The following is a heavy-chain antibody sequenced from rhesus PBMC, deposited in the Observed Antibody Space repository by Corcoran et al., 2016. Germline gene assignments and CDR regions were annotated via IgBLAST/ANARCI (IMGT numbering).Heavy chain of an antibody. Sequence: QVQLVQSGAEVKKPGASVKLSCKASGYTFTSYSINWVRQAPGKGLEWRAWINPSRGNTAYEPKFQGRVTMTRATTTGTAYMELSSLRSEDTAVYYCARVGGVPFDYWGQGVLVTVSS. CDR2: INPSRGNT. J-gene: IGHJ4*01. V-gene: IGHV1-200*01. CDR3: ARVGGVPFDY. CDR1: GYTFTSYS. D-gene: IGHD3-34*01.